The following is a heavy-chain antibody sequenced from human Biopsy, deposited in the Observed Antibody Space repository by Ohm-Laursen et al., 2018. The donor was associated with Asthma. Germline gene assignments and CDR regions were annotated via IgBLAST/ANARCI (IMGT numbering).Heavy chain of an antibody. V-gene: IGHV3-7*01. J-gene: IGHJ1*01. CDR1: GFTFGGYC. Sequence: SLRLSCSASGFTFGGYCMSWVRQVPGKGLEWVANIKHDGTEKNHVDSLKGRFTISRDNAKNSLYLQMNSLRAEDTAVYYCARTFHFWSPYHAEHYQLWGQGTLVTVPS. D-gene: IGHD3-3*02. CDR2: IKHDGTEK. CDR3: ARTFHFWSPYHAEHYQL.